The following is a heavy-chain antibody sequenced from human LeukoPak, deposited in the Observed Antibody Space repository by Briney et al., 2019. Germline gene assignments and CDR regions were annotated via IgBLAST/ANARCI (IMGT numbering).Heavy chain of an antibody. CDR1: GYTFTSYD. Sequence: ASVKVSCKASGYTFTSYDINWVRQAPGQGLEWMGWINPNSGGTNYAQKFQGRVTMTRDTSISTAYMELSRLRSDDTAVYYCARDESRSRAAAGPELFDYWGQGTLVTVSS. CDR2: INPNSGGT. V-gene: IGHV1-2*02. J-gene: IGHJ4*02. D-gene: IGHD6-13*01. CDR3: ARDESRSRAAAGPELFDY.